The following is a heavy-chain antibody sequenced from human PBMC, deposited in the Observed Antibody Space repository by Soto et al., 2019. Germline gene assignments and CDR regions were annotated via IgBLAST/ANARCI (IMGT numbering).Heavy chain of an antibody. CDR3: ARGRLAGIYYYYYGTDV. V-gene: IGHV4-4*02. Sequence: SETLSLTCAVSGGSISSSNWWSWVRQPPGKGLEWIEEIYHSGSTNYNPSLKSRVTISVDTSKNQFSLKLSSVTAADTAVYYCARGRLAGIYYYYYGTDVWGQGTTVTVSS. D-gene: IGHD3-3*02. J-gene: IGHJ6*02. CDR1: GGSISSSNW. CDR2: IYHSGST.